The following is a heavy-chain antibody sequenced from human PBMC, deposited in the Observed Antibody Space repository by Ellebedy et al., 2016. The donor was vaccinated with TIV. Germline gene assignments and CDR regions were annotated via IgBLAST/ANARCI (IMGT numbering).Heavy chain of an antibody. CDR2: IYYSGST. D-gene: IGHD6-13*01. Sequence: SETLSLTCTVSGGSISSYYWSWIRQPPGKGLEWIGYIYYSGSTNYNPSLKSRVTISVDTSKNQFSLKLSSVTAADTAVYYCARRRVAAGYYGMDVWGQGTTVTVSS. CDR3: ARRRVAAGYYGMDV. V-gene: IGHV4-59*01. J-gene: IGHJ6*02. CDR1: GGSISSYY.